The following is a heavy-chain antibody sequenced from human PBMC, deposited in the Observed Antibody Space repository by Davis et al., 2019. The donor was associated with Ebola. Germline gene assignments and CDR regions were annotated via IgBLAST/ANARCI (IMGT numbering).Heavy chain of an antibody. CDR3: ARSFGAEVFDY. J-gene: IGHJ4*02. D-gene: IGHD3-3*01. CDR2: MYYSGST. Sequence: MPSETLSLTCTVSGGSISSHYWSWIRQSPGKGLEWIGYMYYSGSTNYNPSLKSRVTISAESSKNQFSLNLTSVTAADSAVYYCARSFGAEVFDYWGQGTLVTVSS. CDR1: GGSISSHY. V-gene: IGHV4-59*11.